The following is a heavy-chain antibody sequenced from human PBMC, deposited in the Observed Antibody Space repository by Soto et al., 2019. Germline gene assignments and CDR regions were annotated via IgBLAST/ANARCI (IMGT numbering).Heavy chain of an antibody. V-gene: IGHV1-3*01. Sequence: GASVXVSCKASGYTFTTYVIHWVRQAPGQRLEWMGWINAGNGNAKYSQNFQGRVTITRDTSASIAYMELSSLRSEDTAVYYCARDEEQLVPGNFHHWGQGTLVTVSS. CDR2: INAGNGNA. J-gene: IGHJ1*01. CDR3: ARDEEQLVPGNFHH. D-gene: IGHD6-13*01. CDR1: GYTFTTYV.